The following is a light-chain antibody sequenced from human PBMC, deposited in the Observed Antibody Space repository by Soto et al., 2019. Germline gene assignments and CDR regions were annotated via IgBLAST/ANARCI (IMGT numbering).Light chain of an antibody. J-gene: IGKJ5*01. V-gene: IGKV3-11*01. CDR2: DAS. CDR1: QSVSSY. Sequence: EVVLTQSPSTLSLSTGERATLSCRASQSVSSYLAWYQQKPGQAPRLLIYDASNRAADIPARFSGSGSGTDFTLTISSLESEDFAVYYCQQRTSWPITFGQGTRLAIK. CDR3: QQRTSWPIT.